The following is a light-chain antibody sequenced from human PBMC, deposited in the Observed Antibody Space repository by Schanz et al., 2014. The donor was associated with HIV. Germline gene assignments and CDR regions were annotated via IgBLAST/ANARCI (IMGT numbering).Light chain of an antibody. CDR2: GVS. CDR1: SSDIGAFDY. CDR3: YSYAGSRV. J-gene: IGLJ3*02. V-gene: IGLV2-14*03. Sequence: QSALTQPASVSGSPGQSITISCSGTSSDIGAFDYVSWYQQYPGKAPKLIVYGVSDRPSGLSYRFSGSKSGNTASLAISDLQAADEADYYCYSYAGSRVFGGGTKLTVL.